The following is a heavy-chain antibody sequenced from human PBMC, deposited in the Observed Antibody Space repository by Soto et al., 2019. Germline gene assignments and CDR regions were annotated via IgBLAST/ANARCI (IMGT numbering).Heavy chain of an antibody. J-gene: IGHJ4*02. D-gene: IGHD6-13*01. CDR1: GGSISSYY. CDR2: IYYSGST. V-gene: IGHV4-59*01. CDR3: ARGHSSSWYFDY. Sequence: QVQLQESGPGLVKPSETLSLTCTVSGGSISSYYWSWIRQPPGKGLEWIGNIYYSGSTNYNPSLRSRVTISVDTSKNQFSLKQSSVTAADTAVYYCARGHSSSWYFDYWGQGTLVTVSS.